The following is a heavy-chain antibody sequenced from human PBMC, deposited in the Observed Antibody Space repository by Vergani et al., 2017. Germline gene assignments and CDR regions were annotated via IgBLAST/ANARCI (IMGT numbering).Heavy chain of an antibody. D-gene: IGHD1-20*01. J-gene: IGHJ6*03. V-gene: IGHV4-30-2*01. Sequence: QLQLQESGPGLVKPSETLSLTCTVSGGSISSSSYYWSWIRQPPGKGLEWIGYIYHSGSTYYNPSLKSRVTISVDRSKNQFSLKLSSVTAADTAVYYCARSVTGKNYYYMDVWGKGTTVTVSS. CDR2: IYHSGST. CDR1: GGSISSSSYY. CDR3: ARSVTGKNYYYMDV.